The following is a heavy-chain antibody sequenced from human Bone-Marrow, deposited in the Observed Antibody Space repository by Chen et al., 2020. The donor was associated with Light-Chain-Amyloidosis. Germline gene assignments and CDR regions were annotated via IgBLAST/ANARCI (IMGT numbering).Heavy chain of an antibody. CDR1: DGSITSGVYY. CDR3: TRDATTSGGVVVPDS. Sequence: QVQLQESGPRLVKPSQTLTLTCTVSDGSITSGVYYWNWIRQPAGKGLEWIGHIYTTGSTKYNPSLRSRLTISIDTSKSQFSLRLASVTAADTAIYYCTRDATTSGGVVVPDSWGQGTLVTVSS. V-gene: IGHV4-61*02. D-gene: IGHD3-16*02. J-gene: IGHJ4*02. CDR2: IYTTGST.